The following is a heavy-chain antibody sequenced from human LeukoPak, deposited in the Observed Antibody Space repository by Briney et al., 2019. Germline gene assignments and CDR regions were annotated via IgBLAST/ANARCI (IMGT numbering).Heavy chain of an antibody. CDR3: AKDSSYYDILTGYELLWYFDL. CDR1: GFTFSSYG. J-gene: IGHJ2*01. Sequence: LTGGSLRLSCAASGFTFSSYGMTWVRQAPGKGLDWVSTISVNGSSTYYAGSVKGRFTISRDNSKNTLYLQMNSLRAEDTAVYYCAKDSSYYDILTGYELLWYFDLWGRGTLVTVSS. CDR2: ISVNGSST. D-gene: IGHD3-9*01. V-gene: IGHV3-23*01.